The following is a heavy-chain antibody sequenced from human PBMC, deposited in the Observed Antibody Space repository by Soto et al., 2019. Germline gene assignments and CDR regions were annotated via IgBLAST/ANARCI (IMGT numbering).Heavy chain of an antibody. V-gene: IGHV3-23*01. D-gene: IGHD6-13*01. CDR2: ISGAGGST. J-gene: IGHJ6*02. CDR3: VKFLAAAARKGTYGMAV. CDR1: GLTSSDSA. Sequence: EVQLLESGGGLVQPGGSLRLSCAASGLTSSDSAMSWVRQAPGKGLEWVSAISGAGGSTYYADSVKGRFTISRDNFKKMMYLQMDSLRVEDTAVYYCVKFLAAAARKGTYGMAVWGQGTTVIVSS.